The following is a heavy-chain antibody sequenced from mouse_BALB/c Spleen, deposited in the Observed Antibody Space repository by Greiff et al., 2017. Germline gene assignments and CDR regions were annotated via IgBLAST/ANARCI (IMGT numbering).Heavy chain of an antibody. J-gene: IGHJ3*01. D-gene: IGHD1-2*01. CDR1: GFDFSRYW. CDR3: ARWYPYYGYVSFAY. V-gene: IGHV4-1*02. CDR2: INPDSSTI. Sequence: EVKLEESGGGLVQPGGSLKLSCAASGFDFSRYWMSWVRQAPGKGLEWIGEINPDSSTINYTPSLKDKFIISRDNAKNTLYLQMSKVRSEDTALYYCARWYPYYGYVSFAYWGQGTLVTVSA.